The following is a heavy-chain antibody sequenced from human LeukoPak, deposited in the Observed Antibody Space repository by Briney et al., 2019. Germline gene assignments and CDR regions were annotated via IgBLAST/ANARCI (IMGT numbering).Heavy chain of an antibody. CDR1: GYTFTSYY. J-gene: IGHJ6*03. Sequence: ASVKVSCKASGYTFTSYYMHWVRQAPGQGLEWMGIINPSGGSTSYAQKFQGRVTMTRDTSTSTVYMELSSLRSEDTAVYYCARAYLASLGYYYMDVWGKGTTVTVSS. CDR3: ARAYLASLGYYYMDV. CDR2: INPSGGST. V-gene: IGHV1-46*01. D-gene: IGHD3-16*01.